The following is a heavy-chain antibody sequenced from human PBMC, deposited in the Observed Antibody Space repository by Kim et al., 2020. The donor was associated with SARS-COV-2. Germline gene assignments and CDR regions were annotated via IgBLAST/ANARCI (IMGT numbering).Heavy chain of an antibody. CDR3: ARDLTPIVVVVAAPYYYYGMDV. CDR2: IIPIFGTA. J-gene: IGHJ6*02. CDR1: GGTFSSYA. D-gene: IGHD2-15*01. Sequence: SVKVSCKASGGTFSSYAISWVRQAPGQGLEWMGGIIPIFGTANYAQKFQGRATITADESTSTAYMELSSLRSEDTAVYYCARDLTPIVVVVAAPYYYYGMDVWGQGTTVTVSS. V-gene: IGHV1-69*13.